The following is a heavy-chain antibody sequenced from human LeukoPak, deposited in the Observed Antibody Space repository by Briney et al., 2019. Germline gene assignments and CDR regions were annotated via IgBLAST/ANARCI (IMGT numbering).Heavy chain of an antibody. D-gene: IGHD5-12*01. J-gene: IGHJ4*02. Sequence: GGSLRLSCAASGSTFSRHAMHWVRQAPGKGLEWVALLSYDGGGQYYADSVKGRFTISRDISKNTVYLQTSSLRVEDTAVYYCAGGHSANDYCIHYWGQGTVVTVSS. CDR1: GSTFSRHA. CDR3: AGGHSANDYCIHY. CDR2: LSYDGGGQ. V-gene: IGHV3-30-3*01.